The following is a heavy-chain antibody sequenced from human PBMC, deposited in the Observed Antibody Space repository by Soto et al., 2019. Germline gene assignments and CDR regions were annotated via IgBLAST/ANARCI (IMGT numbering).Heavy chain of an antibody. CDR1: GGTFSSYT. J-gene: IGHJ4*02. V-gene: IGHV1-69*02. Sequence: QVQLVQSGAEVKKPGSSVKVSCKASGGTFSSYTISWVRQAPGQGLEWMGRIIPILGIANYAQKFQGRVTITVDKSTSTAYMELSSLRSEDTAVYYCATPDYGGNSYDFDYWGQGTLVTVSS. D-gene: IGHD4-17*01. CDR2: IIPILGIA. CDR3: ATPDYGGNSYDFDY.